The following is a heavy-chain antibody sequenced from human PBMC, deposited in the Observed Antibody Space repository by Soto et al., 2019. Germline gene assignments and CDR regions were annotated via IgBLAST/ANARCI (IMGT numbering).Heavy chain of an antibody. CDR2: ISYDGSNK. J-gene: IGHJ3*02. D-gene: IGHD7-27*01. CDR3: AKDLGHGGRGAFDI. CDR1: GFTFSSYG. V-gene: IGHV3-30*18. Sequence: QVQLVESGGGVVQPGRSLRLSCAASGFTFSSYGMHWVRQAPGKGLVWVAVISYDGSNKCYADSVKGRFTISRDNSKNTMYLQMNSLRAEDTAVYYCAKDLGHGGRGAFDIWGQGTMVTVSS.